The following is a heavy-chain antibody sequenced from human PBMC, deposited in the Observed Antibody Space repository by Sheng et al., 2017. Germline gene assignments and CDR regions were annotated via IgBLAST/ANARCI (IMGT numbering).Heavy chain of an antibody. D-gene: IGHD1-26*01. CDR1: GFTFSSYE. CDR3: ARMGATLYYYGMDV. V-gene: IGHV3-48*03. Sequence: EVQLVESGGGLVQPGGSLRLSCAASGFTFSSYEMNWVRQAPGKGLEWVSYISSSGSTIYYADSVKGRFTISRDNAKNSLYLQMNSLRAEDTAVYYCARMGATLYYYGMDVWGQGTTVTVSS. J-gene: IGHJ6*02. CDR2: ISSSGSTI.